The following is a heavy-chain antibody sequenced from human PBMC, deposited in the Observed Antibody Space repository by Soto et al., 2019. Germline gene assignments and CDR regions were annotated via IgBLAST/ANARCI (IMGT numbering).Heavy chain of an antibody. CDR2: IYYSGST. J-gene: IGHJ4*02. CDR3: ARENYGSRGYFLDY. V-gene: IGHV4-31*01. Sequence: QVQLQESGPGLVKPSQTLSLTCTVSGGSISSGGYYWSWIRQHPGKGLEWIGYIYYSGSTYYNPSLQGPVSISGDTFKNQFPLKLSSVTAPDTAVDYWARENYGSRGYFLDYWGPGTLLTVSS. CDR1: GGSISSGGYY. D-gene: IGHD3-22*01.